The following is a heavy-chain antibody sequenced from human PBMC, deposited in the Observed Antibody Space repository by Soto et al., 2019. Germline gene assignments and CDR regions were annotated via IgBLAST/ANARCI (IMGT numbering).Heavy chain of an antibody. J-gene: IGHJ4*02. CDR2: ISSSSSYT. V-gene: IGHV3-11*05. CDR3: ARVGSGWSFDY. CDR1: GFTFSDYY. D-gene: IGHD6-19*01. Sequence: QVQLVESGGGLVKPGGSLRLSCAASGFTFSDYYMSWIRQAPGKGLEWVSYISSSSSYTNYADSVKGRFTISRDKAKNSLYLKMNGLRAEDTAVYYCARVGSGWSFDYWGQGTLVTVSS.